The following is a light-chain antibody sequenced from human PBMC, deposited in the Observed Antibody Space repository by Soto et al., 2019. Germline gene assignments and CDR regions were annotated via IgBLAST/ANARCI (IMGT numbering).Light chain of an antibody. Sequence: EIVMTQSPATLSVSQLEIATLSFRASQSVSSNLAWYQQKPGQAPRLLIYGASTRATGIPARFSGSGSGTDFTLTISRLETEDFAVYYCQQYGSSGTFGQGTKVDIK. CDR3: QQYGSSGT. V-gene: IGKV3-15*01. J-gene: IGKJ1*01. CDR1: QSVSSN. CDR2: GAS.